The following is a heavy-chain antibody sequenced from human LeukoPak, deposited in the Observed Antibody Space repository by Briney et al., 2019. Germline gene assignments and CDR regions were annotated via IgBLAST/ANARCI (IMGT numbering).Heavy chain of an antibody. CDR2: IYYSGST. Sequence: SETLSLTCTVSGGSISSSSYYWGWIRQPPGKGLEWIGSIYYSGSTYYNPSLKSRVTMSVDTSKNQFSLKLSSVTAADTAVYYCARDSICSSTSCRSDYYYMDVWGKGTTVTVSS. V-gene: IGHV4-39*07. CDR3: ARDSICSSTSCRSDYYYMDV. J-gene: IGHJ6*03. CDR1: GGSISSSSYY. D-gene: IGHD2-2*01.